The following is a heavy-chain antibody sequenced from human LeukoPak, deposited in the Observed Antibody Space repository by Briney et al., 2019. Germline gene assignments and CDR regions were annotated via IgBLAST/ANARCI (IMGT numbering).Heavy chain of an antibody. J-gene: IGHJ4*02. Sequence: PSETLSLTCAVYGGTFSGYYWTWLCQFPGKGLEWIGEINDSGTTTQKASLRSRFALSVDTSKNQFSVRFTSVTAADTATYYCARGVQSHYYDSSGYGRYFDSWGQGTLVTVSP. CDR3: ARGVQSHYYDSSGYGRYFDS. CDR2: INDSGTT. CDR1: GGTFSGYY. D-gene: IGHD3-22*01. V-gene: IGHV4-34*01.